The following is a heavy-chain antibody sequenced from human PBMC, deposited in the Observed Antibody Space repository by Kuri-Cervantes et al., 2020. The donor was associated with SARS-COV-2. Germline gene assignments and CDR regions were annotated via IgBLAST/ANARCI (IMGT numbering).Heavy chain of an antibody. CDR2: VRGKANNYAT. Sequence: GESLKISCEVSGFLFSASAIHWVRQGSGKGLEWVSRVRGKANNYATAYAASVKGRFTISRDDSKNMAYLQMNSLKTEDTAVYYCASQGFEYQLLYGVNFDYWGQGTLVTVSS. CDR3: ASQGFEYQLLYGVNFDY. V-gene: IGHV3-73*01. J-gene: IGHJ4*02. CDR1: GFLFSASA. D-gene: IGHD2-2*02.